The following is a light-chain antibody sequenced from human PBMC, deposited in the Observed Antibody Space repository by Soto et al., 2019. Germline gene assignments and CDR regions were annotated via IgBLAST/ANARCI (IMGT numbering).Light chain of an antibody. Sequence: EIVLRQSPATLSCLQGRPPPSPAGPVRTVARPSLAWYQQIPGQAPRLLIYGTFNRATGIPGRFSGSGSGTDFTLTISRLEPEDFAVYFCLQYGASPRTFGQGTKVEVK. CDR2: GTF. J-gene: IGKJ1*01. CDR1: RTVARPS. CDR3: LQYGASPRT. V-gene: IGKV3-20*01.